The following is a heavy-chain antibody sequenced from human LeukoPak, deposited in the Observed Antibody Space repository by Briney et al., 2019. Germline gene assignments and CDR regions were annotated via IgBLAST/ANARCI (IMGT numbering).Heavy chain of an antibody. V-gene: IGHV3-21*01. CDR1: GFTFSSYS. J-gene: IGHJ4*02. D-gene: IGHD3-10*01. Sequence: GGSLRLSCAASGFTFSSYSMNWVRQAPGKGLEWVSSISSSSSYTYYADSVKGRFTISRDNAKNSLYLQMNSLRAEDTAVYYCARVVWFGETIDYWGQGTLVTVSS. CDR2: ISSSSSYT. CDR3: ARVVWFGETIDY.